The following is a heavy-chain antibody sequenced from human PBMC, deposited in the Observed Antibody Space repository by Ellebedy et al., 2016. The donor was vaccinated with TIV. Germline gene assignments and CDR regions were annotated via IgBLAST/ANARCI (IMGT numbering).Heavy chain of an antibody. CDR3: AKRIFGVADAAMDI. CDR2: ISYDGSNK. V-gene: IGHV3-30*18. Sequence: GGSLRLSXAASGFTFSSYGMHWVRQAPGKGLEWVAVISYDGSNKYYADSVKGRFTISRDNSKNTLYLQMNSLRAEDTAVYFCAKRIFGVADAAMDIWGQGTMVAVSS. CDR1: GFTFSSYG. D-gene: IGHD3-3*01. J-gene: IGHJ3*02.